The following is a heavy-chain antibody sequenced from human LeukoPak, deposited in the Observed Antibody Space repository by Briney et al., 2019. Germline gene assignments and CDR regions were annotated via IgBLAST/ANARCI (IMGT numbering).Heavy chain of an antibody. CDR2: INPNSGGT. V-gene: IGHV1-2*02. CDR3: ARVRRYYDSRGAFDI. Sequence: ASVKVSCKASGYTFTSYGISWVRQAPRQGLEWMGWINPNSGGTNYAQKFQGRVTMTRDTSISTAYMELSRLRSDDTAVYYCARVRRYYDSRGAFDIWGQGTMVTVSS. J-gene: IGHJ3*02. CDR1: GYTFTSYG. D-gene: IGHD3-22*01.